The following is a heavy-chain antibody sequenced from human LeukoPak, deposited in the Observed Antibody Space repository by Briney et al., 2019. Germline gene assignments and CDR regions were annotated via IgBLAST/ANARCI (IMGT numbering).Heavy chain of an antibody. D-gene: IGHD3-22*01. Sequence: GGSLRLSCAASGFDFDGCAMHWVRQGPGKGLEWISLITWDGSSTYYADSVKGRFTISRDNRKNSLYLHMNSLRAEDTALYYCAKGVYDTSVYYYVSALDYWGQGTLVTVSS. CDR2: ITWDGSST. V-gene: IGHV3-43D*03. CDR3: AKGVYDTSVYYYVSALDY. J-gene: IGHJ4*02. CDR1: GFDFDGCA.